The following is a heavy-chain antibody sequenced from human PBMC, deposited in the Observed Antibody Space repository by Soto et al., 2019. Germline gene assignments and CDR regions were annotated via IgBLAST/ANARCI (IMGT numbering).Heavy chain of an antibody. CDR1: GGSIRSNIYY. CDR3: ARQPYYDSSGYYTWD. Sequence: QLQLQESGPGLVKPSETLSLTCSVSGGSIRSNIYYWGWIRQPPGKGLEWIATVHYSGSTYYTPSLKTPATTPXXXSXXQFSLRLNSVTAADTAVYYCARQPYYDSSGYYTWDWGQGTLVTVSS. D-gene: IGHD3-22*01. CDR2: VHYSGST. J-gene: IGHJ4*02. V-gene: IGHV4-39*01.